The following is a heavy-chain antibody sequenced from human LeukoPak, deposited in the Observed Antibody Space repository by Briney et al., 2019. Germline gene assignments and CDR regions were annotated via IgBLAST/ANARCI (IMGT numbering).Heavy chain of an antibody. J-gene: IGHJ6*02. D-gene: IGHD3-22*01. V-gene: IGHV3-7*01. Sequence: GGSLRLSCAASGFTFSSYWMSWVRQAPGKGLEWVANIKQDGSEKYYVDSVKGRFTISRVNAKNSLYLQMNSLRAEDTAVYYCARGDLYYYDSSGYLGPKGYYGMDVWGQGTTVTVSS. CDR1: GFTFSSYW. CDR3: ARGDLYYYDSSGYLGPKGYYGMDV. CDR2: IKQDGSEK.